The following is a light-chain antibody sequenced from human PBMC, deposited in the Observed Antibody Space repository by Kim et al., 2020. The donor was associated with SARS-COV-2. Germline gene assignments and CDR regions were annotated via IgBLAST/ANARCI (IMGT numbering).Light chain of an antibody. Sequence: DIQMTQSPSTLSASVGDRVTITCRASQSISGWLAWYQQKPGIAPKLLIYTASTLESGVPSWFSGSGSGTEFTLTISSMQPDDFATYYCQQYHSYPYTFGQGTKLEI. CDR1: QSISGW. J-gene: IGKJ2*01. V-gene: IGKV1-5*03. CDR3: QQYHSYPYT. CDR2: TAS.